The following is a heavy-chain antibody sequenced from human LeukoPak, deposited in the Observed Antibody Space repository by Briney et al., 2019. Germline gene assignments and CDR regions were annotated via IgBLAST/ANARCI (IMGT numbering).Heavy chain of an antibody. V-gene: IGHV3-30*02. CDR2: IRYDGSKK. J-gene: IGHJ4*02. CDR1: GFTFSSYG. CDR3: AKDKPYSSGWFGNYFDY. Sequence: GGSLRHACAASGFTFSSYGMHWVRQAPGKGLEWVAFIRYDGSKKYYADSVKGRFTISRDNSENTLDLQMNSLRAEDTAVYYCAKDKPYSSGWFGNYFDYCGQGTLVTVSS. D-gene: IGHD6-19*01.